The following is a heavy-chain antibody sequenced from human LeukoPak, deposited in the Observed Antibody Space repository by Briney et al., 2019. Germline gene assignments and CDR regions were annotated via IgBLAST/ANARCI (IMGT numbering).Heavy chain of an antibody. J-gene: IGHJ6*03. Sequence: VASVKVSCKASGGTFSSYAISWVRQAPGQGLEWMGGIIPIFGTANYAQKFQGRVTITTDESTSTAYMELSSLRSEDTAVYYCARDDGFGYYYMDVWGKGTTVTVSS. CDR3: ARDDGFGYYYMDV. V-gene: IGHV1-69*05. D-gene: IGHD3-3*01. CDR2: IIPIFGTA. CDR1: GGTFSSYA.